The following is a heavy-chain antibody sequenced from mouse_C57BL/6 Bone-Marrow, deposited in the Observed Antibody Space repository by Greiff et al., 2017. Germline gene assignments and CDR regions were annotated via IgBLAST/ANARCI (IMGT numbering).Heavy chain of an antibody. CDR3: ARSGYAMDY. J-gene: IGHJ4*01. CDR2: ISYSGST. CDR1: GYSIPSDY. V-gene: IGHV3-8*01. D-gene: IGHD1-3*01. Sequence: DVQLVESGPGLAKPSQTLSHTCSVTGYSIPSDYWNWIRKFPGNKLEYMGYISYSGSTYYNPSLKSRISITRDTSKNQYYLQLNSVTTEDTATYYCARSGYAMDYWGQGTSVTVSS.